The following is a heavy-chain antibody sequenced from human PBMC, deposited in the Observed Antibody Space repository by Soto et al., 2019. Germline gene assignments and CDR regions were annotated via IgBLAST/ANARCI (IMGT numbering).Heavy chain of an antibody. J-gene: IGHJ5*02. Sequence: PSETLSLTCTVSSGSIISSNYYWAWIRQPPEKGLEWIATIYYSGSTYYSPSLKSRVTISVDTSKNQFSLRLASVTAADTAVYYCARLNKPGWFDPWGQGTLVTAPQ. CDR3: ARLNKPGWFDP. CDR1: SGSIISSNYY. CDR2: IYYSGST. V-gene: IGHV4-39*01.